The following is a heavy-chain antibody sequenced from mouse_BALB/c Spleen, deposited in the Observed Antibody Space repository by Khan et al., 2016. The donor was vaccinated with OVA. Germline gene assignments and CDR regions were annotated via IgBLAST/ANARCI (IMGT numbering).Heavy chain of an antibody. Sequence: QIQLVQSGPELKKPGETVKISCKASGYTFTNYGMNWVKQAPGKGLKWMGWINTYSGEPTYADDFKGRSAFSLDTSASTAYLQIKNLKNEDPATYFCARSDSYWYFDVWGAGTTVTVSS. CDR1: GYTFTNYG. J-gene: IGHJ1*01. CDR3: ARSDSYWYFDV. CDR2: INTYSGEP. V-gene: IGHV9-3-1*01.